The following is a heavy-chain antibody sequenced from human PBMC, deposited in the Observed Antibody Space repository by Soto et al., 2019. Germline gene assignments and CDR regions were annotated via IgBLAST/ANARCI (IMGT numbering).Heavy chain of an antibody. J-gene: IGHJ4*02. Sequence: PSDTLSLTCTVSGVSISSISYYWVLIRQPPGKGLEWIGSIYYSGSTYYNPSLKSRVTISVDTSKNQFSLKLSSVTAADTAVYYCARRRKYSSGWYNIDYLDYWGQGTLVTVSS. CDR3: ARRRKYSSGWYNIDYLDY. V-gene: IGHV4-39*01. CDR2: IYYSGST. D-gene: IGHD6-19*01. CDR1: GVSISSISYY.